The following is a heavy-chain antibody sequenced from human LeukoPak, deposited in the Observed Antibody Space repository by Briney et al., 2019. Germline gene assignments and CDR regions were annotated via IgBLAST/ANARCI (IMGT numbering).Heavy chain of an antibody. CDR2: VSGRGGTT. CDR3: TKDVNWNYKGLFEH. D-gene: IGHD1-7*01. J-gene: IGHJ4*02. CDR1: RFTFSNYA. V-gene: IGHV3-23*01. Sequence: PGGSLRLSCAASRFTFSNYAMSWVRQAPGKGLEWVSGVSGRGGTTDYADSVKGRFIISRDNSKNMLFLQMNSLRAEDTAVYYCTKDVNWNYKGLFEHWGQGTLVTVSS.